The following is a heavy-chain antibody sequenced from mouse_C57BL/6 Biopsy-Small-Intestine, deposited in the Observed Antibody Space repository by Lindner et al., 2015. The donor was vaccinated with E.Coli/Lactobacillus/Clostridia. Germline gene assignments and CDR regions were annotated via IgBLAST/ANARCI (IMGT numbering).Heavy chain of an antibody. V-gene: IGHV1-55*01. J-gene: IGHJ3*01. CDR1: GYTFTTYW. D-gene: IGHD2-4*01. CDR3: ALYDYDEGFAY. Sequence: VQLQESGAELVKPGASVKMSCKASGYTFTTYWITWVKQRPGQVLEWIGDIYPGSGSANYNEKFKSKATLTADTSSSTAYMQLSSLTSEDSAVYYCALYDYDEGFAYWGQGTLVTVSA. CDR2: IYPGSGSA.